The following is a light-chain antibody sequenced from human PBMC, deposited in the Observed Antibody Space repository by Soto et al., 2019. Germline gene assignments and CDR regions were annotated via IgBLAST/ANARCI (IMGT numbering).Light chain of an antibody. CDR3: QQSFT. CDR1: QSISSW. V-gene: IGKV1-5*03. J-gene: IGKJ3*01. Sequence: DIQMTQSPSTLSASVGDRVTITCRASQSISSWLVWYQQKPGKAPKLLIYKASSLESGVPSRFSGSGSGTEFTLTISSLQPDDFATYYCQQSFTFGRGTKVDIK. CDR2: KAS.